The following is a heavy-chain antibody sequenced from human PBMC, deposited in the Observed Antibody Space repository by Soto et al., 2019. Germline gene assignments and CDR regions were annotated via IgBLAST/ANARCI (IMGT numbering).Heavy chain of an antibody. CDR2: IFYSGST. V-gene: IGHV4-39*01. Sequence: SETLSLTCTVSGASIFTSSYYWAWFRQPPGKGLDWIASIFYSGSTHYNPSLKSRVTISVDTSKNQFSLKLSSVTATDTAVYYCARSGRTLPYYFDYWGLGTLVTVSS. CDR1: GASIFTSSYY. CDR3: ARSGRTLPYYFDY. D-gene: IGHD2-2*01. J-gene: IGHJ4*02.